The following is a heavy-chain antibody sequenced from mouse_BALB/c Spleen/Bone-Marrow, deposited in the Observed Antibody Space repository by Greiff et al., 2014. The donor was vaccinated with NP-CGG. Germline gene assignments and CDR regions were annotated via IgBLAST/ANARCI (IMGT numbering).Heavy chain of an antibody. D-gene: IGHD4-1*01. Sequence: EVQLQQSGAELVKPGASVKLSCTASGFNIKDTYMHWVKQRPEQGLEWIGRIDPANGNTRYDPKFQGKATITADTSSNTAYLQLSSLTSEDAAVYYCARWEYYAMDYWGQGTSVTVSS. J-gene: IGHJ4*01. CDR2: IDPANGNT. CDR1: GFNIKDTY. V-gene: IGHV14-3*02. CDR3: ARWEYYAMDY.